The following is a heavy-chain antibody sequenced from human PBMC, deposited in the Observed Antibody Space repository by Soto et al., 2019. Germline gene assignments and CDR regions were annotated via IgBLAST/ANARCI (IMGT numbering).Heavy chain of an antibody. V-gene: IGHV1-18*04. CDR1: GYTFTSYG. CDR2: ISAYNGNT. CDR3: ARGGQRITMIVVVIGAFDI. J-gene: IGHJ3*02. D-gene: IGHD3-22*01. Sequence: ASVKVSCKASGYTFTSYGISWVRQAPGQGLEWMGWISAYNGNTNYAQKLQGRVTMTTDTSTSTAYMELRSLRSDDTAVYYCARGGQRITMIVVVIGAFDIWGQGTMVTVSS.